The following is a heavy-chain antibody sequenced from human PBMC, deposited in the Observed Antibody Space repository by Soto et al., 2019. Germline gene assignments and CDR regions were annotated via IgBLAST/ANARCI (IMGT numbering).Heavy chain of an antibody. CDR3: AKDAPSQYYYDSSRPLYDFAY. Sequence: EVQLLESGGGLVQPGGSLRLSCAASGFTFSSYAMSWVRQAPGKGLEWVSAISGSGGSTYYADSVKGRFTISRDNSKNTLYLQMNSLRAEDTAVYYCAKDAPSQYYYDSSRPLYDFAYWGQGTLVTVSS. CDR1: GFTFSSYA. D-gene: IGHD3-22*01. J-gene: IGHJ4*02. CDR2: ISGSGGST. V-gene: IGHV3-23*01.